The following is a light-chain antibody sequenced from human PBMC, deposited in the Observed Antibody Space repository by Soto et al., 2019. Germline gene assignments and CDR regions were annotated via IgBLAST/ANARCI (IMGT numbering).Light chain of an antibody. CDR2: EVS. J-gene: IGLJ2*01. CDR1: SSDVGGYNY. CDR3: SSYTISSPLVV. Sequence: QSALTQPASVSGSPGPSITISCTGTSSDVGGYNYVSWYQQHPGKAPKLMIYEVSNRPAGVSNRFSGSKSGNTASLTISGLQVEDEADSSFSSYTISSPLVVFGGGTTLTVL. V-gene: IGLV2-14*01.